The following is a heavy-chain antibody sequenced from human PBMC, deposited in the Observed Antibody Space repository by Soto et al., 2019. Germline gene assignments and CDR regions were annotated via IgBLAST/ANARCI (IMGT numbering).Heavy chain of an antibody. D-gene: IGHD1-26*01. V-gene: IGHV1-46*01. Sequence: GESLKISCKASGYTFTSYYMHWVRQAPGQGLEWMGIINPSGGSTSYAQKFQGRVTMTRDTSTSTVYMELSSLRSEDTAVYYCARVGGVGATIDYWGQGTLVTVSS. J-gene: IGHJ4*02. CDR2: INPSGGST. CDR1: GYTFTSYY. CDR3: ARVGGVGATIDY.